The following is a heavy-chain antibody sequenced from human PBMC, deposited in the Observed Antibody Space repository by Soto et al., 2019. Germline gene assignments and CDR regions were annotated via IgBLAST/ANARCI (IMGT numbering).Heavy chain of an antibody. V-gene: IGHV3-33*01. CDR3: ARDSSSYYYDSSGYYLRY. Sequence: QVQLVESGGGVVQPGRSLRLSCAASGFTFSSYGMHWVRQAPGEGLEWVAVIWYDGSNKYYADSVKGRFTISRDNSKNTLYLQMNSLRAEDTAVYYCARDSSSYYYDSSGYYLRYWGQGTLVTVSS. CDR1: GFTFSSYG. J-gene: IGHJ4*02. CDR2: IWYDGSNK. D-gene: IGHD3-22*01.